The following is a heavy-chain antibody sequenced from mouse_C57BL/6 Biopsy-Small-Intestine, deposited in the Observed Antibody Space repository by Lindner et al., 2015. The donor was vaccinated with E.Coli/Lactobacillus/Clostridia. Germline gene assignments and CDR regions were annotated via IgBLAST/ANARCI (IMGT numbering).Heavy chain of an antibody. CDR1: EAPSAVML. CDR3: ARENEDISSTSGLYNWFDP. CDR2: SSLSFGVA. D-gene: IGHD4-1*02. J-gene: IGHJ4*01. V-gene: IGHV1-74*01. Sequence: SVKVSCKASEAPSAVMLSVGCDRPLDKGLSGWEGSSLSFGVANYAQRFQGRVTITADKSTSTAYMELSSLRSEDTAVYYCARENEDISSTSGLYNWFDPWGQGTLVTVSS.